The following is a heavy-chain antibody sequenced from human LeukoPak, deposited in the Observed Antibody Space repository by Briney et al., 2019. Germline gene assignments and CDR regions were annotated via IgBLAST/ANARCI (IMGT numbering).Heavy chain of an antibody. CDR1: GGSFSGYY. CDR3: ARRAGGYSHPYDY. V-gene: IGHV4-34*01. D-gene: IGHD4-23*01. CDR2: INHSGST. Sequence: ETLSLTCAVYGGSFSGYYWSWIRQPPGKGLEWIGEINHSGSTNYNPSLKSRVTISVDTSKNQFSLKLSSVTAADTAVYYCARRAGGYSHPYDYWGQGILVTVSS. J-gene: IGHJ4*02.